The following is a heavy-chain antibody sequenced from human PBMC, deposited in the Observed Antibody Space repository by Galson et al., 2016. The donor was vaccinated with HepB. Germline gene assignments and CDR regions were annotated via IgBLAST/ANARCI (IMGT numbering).Heavy chain of an antibody. CDR1: GFTLSEYY. CDR2: ISSSGSFT. Sequence: SLRLSCAASGFTLSEYYMSWIRQAPGEGLEWIAYISSSGSFTNYADSVRGRVAISRDNAKNSLYLQMNSLRAEDTAVYYCARERQEYYGSGSYAFDIWCQGTMVTVSS. V-gene: IGHV3-11*06. CDR3: ARERQEYYGSGSYAFDI. D-gene: IGHD3-10*01. J-gene: IGHJ3*02.